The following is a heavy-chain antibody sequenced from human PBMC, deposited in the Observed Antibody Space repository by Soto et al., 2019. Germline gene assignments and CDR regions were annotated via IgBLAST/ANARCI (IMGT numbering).Heavy chain of an antibody. CDR1: GFTFTDYS. D-gene: IGHD1-26*01. CDR3: ARAFEWELVELALSFQGTEV. CDR2: ISAYRGHT. J-gene: IGHJ2*01. Sequence: QVQLVQSGGEVKKPGASVKVSCQSSGFTFTDYSISWVREVPGHRPEWMGWISAYRGHTNYAQHLQGRVSMTTDTPTSTAYMELRSLTSTDTAVYYCARAFEWELVELALSFQGTEVWGRGT. V-gene: IGHV1-18*01.